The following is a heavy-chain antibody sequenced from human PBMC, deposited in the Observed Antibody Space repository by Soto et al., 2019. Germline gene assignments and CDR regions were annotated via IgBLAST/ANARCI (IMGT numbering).Heavy chain of an antibody. Sequence: EVQLVESGGGLVQPGGSLRLSCAASGLTFSSFWMSWVRQAPGKGPEWVASINQDGNNKHYVDSVKGRFTISRDNAENSLYLQMNSLRAEDTAVYYCARDYRADCGPGTLVTVSS. D-gene: IGHD1-26*01. J-gene: IGHJ4*02. V-gene: IGHV3-7*01. CDR2: INQDGNNK. CDR3: ARDYRAD. CDR1: GLTFSSFW.